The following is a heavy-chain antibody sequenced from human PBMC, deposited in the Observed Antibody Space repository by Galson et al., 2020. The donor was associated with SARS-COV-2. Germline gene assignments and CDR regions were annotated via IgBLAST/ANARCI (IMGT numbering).Heavy chain of an antibody. Sequence: GESLKISCAASGFTVSSNYMSWVRQAPGKGLEWVSVIYIGGSTYYADSVKGRFTIPRDNSKNTLYLQMNSLRAEDTAVYYCAREVGAVIDYWGQGTLLTVSS. J-gene: IGHJ4*02. CDR3: AREVGAVIDY. CDR2: IYIGGST. V-gene: IGHV3-53*01. D-gene: IGHD1-26*01. CDR1: GFTVSSNY.